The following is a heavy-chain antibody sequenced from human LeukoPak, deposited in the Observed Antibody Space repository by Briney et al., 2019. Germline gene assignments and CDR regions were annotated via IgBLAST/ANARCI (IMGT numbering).Heavy chain of an antibody. CDR3: ARVQTTEADSFDV. CDR1: GFTFTMHW. V-gene: IGHV3-7*01. Sequence: GGSLALSCASSGFTFTMHWMSWVRQAPGKGLEWVANIKQDGSEKYYVDSVKGRFTISRDNANNSLYLQMNSLRAEDTAVYYCARVQTTEADSFDVWGQGTMVTFSS. CDR2: IKQDGSEK. D-gene: IGHD4/OR15-4a*01. J-gene: IGHJ3*01.